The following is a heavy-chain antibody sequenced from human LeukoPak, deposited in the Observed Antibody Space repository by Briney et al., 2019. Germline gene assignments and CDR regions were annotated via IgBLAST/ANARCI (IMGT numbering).Heavy chain of an antibody. CDR1: GFTFSSYA. J-gene: IGHJ4*02. D-gene: IGHD1-26*01. CDR3: ARFPPKDIVGGTLGDY. Sequence: GGSLRLSCAASGFTFSSYAMSWVRQAPGKGLEWVSAISGSGGSTYYADSVKGRFTISRDNAKNSLYLQMNSLRAEDTAVYYCARFPPKDIVGGTLGDYWGQGTLVTVSS. CDR2: ISGSGGST. V-gene: IGHV3-23*01.